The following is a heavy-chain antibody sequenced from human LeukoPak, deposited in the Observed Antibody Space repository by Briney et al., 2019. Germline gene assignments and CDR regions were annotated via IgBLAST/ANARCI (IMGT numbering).Heavy chain of an antibody. J-gene: IGHJ4*02. Sequence: SETLSLTCTVSGGSISSSSYYWGWIRQPPGKGLEWIGSIYYSGSTYYNPSLKSRVTISVDTSKNQFSLKLSSVTAADTAVYYCALDHGGFFDYWGQGTLVTVSS. V-gene: IGHV4-39*01. CDR3: ALDHGGFFDY. CDR2: IYYSGST. D-gene: IGHD4-17*01. CDR1: GGSISSSSYY.